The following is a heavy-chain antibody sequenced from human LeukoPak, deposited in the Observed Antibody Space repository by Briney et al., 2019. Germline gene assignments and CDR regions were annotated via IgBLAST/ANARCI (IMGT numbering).Heavy chain of an antibody. D-gene: IGHD1-26*01. Sequence: GGSLRLSCAASGFTFDDYAMHWVRQAPGKGLEWVSAISGSGVSTYYADSVKGRFTISRDNSKNTLYLQMNSLRAEDTAVHYCAKARGTVGAALDHWGQGTLVTVSS. J-gene: IGHJ4*02. CDR2: ISGSGVST. CDR3: AKARGTVGAALDH. CDR1: GFTFDDYA. V-gene: IGHV3-23*01.